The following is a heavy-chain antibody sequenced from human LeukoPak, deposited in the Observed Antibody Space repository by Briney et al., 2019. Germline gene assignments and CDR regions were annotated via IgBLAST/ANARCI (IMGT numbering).Heavy chain of an antibody. CDR1: GYTFTGHY. J-gene: IGHJ4*02. D-gene: IGHD6-13*01. CDR2: INPDSGDT. V-gene: IGHV1-2*02. Sequence: ASVKVSCKASGYTFTGHYIHWVRQAPGQGLEWMGYINPDSGDTNYAQNFQGRVTLTGDTSITTTYMDLSSLRSDDTAVYYCARDSSSSTWYGGSSDWGQGTLVIVSS. CDR3: ARDSSSSTWYGGSSD.